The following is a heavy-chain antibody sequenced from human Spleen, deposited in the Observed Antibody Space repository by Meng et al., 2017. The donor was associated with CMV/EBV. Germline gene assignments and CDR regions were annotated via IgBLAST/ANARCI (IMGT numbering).Heavy chain of an antibody. CDR3: GKDRREVNNRFIDY. D-gene: IGHD1/OR15-1a*01. J-gene: IGHJ4*02. Sequence: GESLKISCAASGFTFSSYGMHWVRQAPGKGLEWVAVIWYDGSNKYYADSVKGRFTISRDNSKNTLYLQMNILRPEDTAVYYCGKDRREVNNRFIDYWGQGTLVTVSS. CDR1: GFTFSSYG. V-gene: IGHV3-33*06. CDR2: IWYDGSNK.